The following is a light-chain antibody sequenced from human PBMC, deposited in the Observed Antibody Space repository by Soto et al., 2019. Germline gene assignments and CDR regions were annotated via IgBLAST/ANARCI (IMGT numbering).Light chain of an antibody. J-gene: IGLJ1*01. CDR2: EVS. V-gene: IGLV2-14*01. CDR3: SSYTSSSTLYV. Sequence: QSVLTQPASVSGSPGQSITISCTGTSSDVGGYSFVSWYQQHPGKAPKLMIYEVSNRPSGVSNRFSGSKSGSTASLTISGLQAEDDADYYCSSYTSSSTLYVFGTGTKVTAL. CDR1: SSDVGGYSF.